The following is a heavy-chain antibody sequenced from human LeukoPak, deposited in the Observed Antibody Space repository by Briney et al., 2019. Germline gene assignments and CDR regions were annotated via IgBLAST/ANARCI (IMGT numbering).Heavy chain of an antibody. Sequence: SETLSLTCTVSGGSISSYYWSWIRQPPGKGLEWIGYIYYSGSTNYNPSLKSRVTLSVDTSKNQFSLKLSSVTAADTAVYYCARGSRVLRFLECLLTFDYWGQGTLVTVSS. CDR2: IYYSGST. D-gene: IGHD3-3*01. V-gene: IGHV4-59*12. J-gene: IGHJ4*02. CDR3: ARGSRVLRFLECLLTFDY. CDR1: GGSISSYY.